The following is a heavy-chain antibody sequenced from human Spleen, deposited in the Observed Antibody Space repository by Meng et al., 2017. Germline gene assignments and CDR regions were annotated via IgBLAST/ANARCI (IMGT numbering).Heavy chain of an antibody. J-gene: IGHJ4*02. CDR3: ARGRRVGADPPPYDY. Sequence: QGQLVPSGFALKKPGASVKASCKPSGYKFPDYWLHWVRRAPGQGLEWMGWINTNTGNPTYAQGFTGRFVISLDTSVSTAYLQISSLKAEDTAVYYCARGRRVGADPPPYDYWGQGTLVTVSS. D-gene: IGHD1-26*01. CDR1: GYKFPDYW. V-gene: IGHV7-4-1*02. CDR2: INTNTGNP.